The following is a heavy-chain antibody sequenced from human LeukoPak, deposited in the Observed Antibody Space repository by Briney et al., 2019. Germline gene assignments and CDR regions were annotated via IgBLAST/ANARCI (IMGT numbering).Heavy chain of an antibody. CDR2: IYSSGST. D-gene: IGHD3-9*01. CDR1: GISISSGPYY. Sequence: SQTLSLTCTVSGISISSGPYYWSWIRQPAGKGLEWIGRIYSSGSTNYNPSLRSRVTISVDTSKKQFSLKLSSVTAADTAVYYCARARYFDWPPDYWGQGTLVTVSS. CDR3: ARARYFDWPPDY. J-gene: IGHJ4*02. V-gene: IGHV4-61*02.